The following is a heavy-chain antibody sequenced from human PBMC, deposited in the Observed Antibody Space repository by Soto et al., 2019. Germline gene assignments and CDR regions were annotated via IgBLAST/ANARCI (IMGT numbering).Heavy chain of an antibody. J-gene: IGHJ6*02. V-gene: IGHV4-30-2*01. Sequence: QLQLQESGSGLVKPSQTLSLTCAVSGVSISSDGYSWSWIRQPPGKGLEWIGFIYQSGSTYYNPSLQXRXTXSXXRPKNQFSLTLTSVTAADTAVYYCARAYYDFWTSYHYGMDVWGQGTTVTVSS. D-gene: IGHD3-3*01. CDR2: IYQSGST. CDR1: GVSISSDGYS. CDR3: ARAYYDFWTSYHYGMDV.